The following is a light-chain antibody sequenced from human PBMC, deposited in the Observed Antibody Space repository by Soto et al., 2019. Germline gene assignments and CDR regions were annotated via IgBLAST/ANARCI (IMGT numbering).Light chain of an antibody. CDR1: QSVSSSY. CDR3: QQYGSSPHT. J-gene: IGKJ2*01. CDR2: GAS. V-gene: IGKV3-20*01. Sequence: EIVLTQSPGTLSLSPGERATLSCRASQSVSSSYLAWYQHKPGQAPRLLIYGASSRATGIPDRFSGSGSGPDFTLPISRLEPEDFAVYYCQQYGSSPHTFGQGTKLEIK.